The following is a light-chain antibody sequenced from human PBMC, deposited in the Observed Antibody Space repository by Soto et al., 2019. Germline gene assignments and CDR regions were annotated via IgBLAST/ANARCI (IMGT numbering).Light chain of an antibody. V-gene: IGLV1-47*01. CDR3: EAWDDSLSGRGV. CDR1: SCDIGSNY. Sequence: QSVLTQPPSASGTPGQRVTISCSGSSCDIGSNYVYWYQQLPGTAPKLLIYRNNQRPSGVPDRFSGSKSGTSASLAISGLRSEDEADYFCEAWDDSLSGRGVFGGGTKLTVL. J-gene: IGLJ2*01. CDR2: RNN.